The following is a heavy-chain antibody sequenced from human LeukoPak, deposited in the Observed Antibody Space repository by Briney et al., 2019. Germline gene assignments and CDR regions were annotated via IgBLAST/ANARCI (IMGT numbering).Heavy chain of an antibody. Sequence: GGTLRLSCAASGLTFSSYGMSWVRQAPGGGLEWVLAISTTGGTTYYADSVRGRFTISRDNSRNTLYLQMNSLRAEDTAIYYCAKNGDRGAYCSGGTCYPYCYYYMDVWGKGTTVTISS. CDR2: ISTTGGTT. CDR3: AKNGDRGAYCSGGTCYPYCYYYMDV. D-gene: IGHD2-15*01. V-gene: IGHV3-23*01. J-gene: IGHJ6*03. CDR1: GLTFSSYG.